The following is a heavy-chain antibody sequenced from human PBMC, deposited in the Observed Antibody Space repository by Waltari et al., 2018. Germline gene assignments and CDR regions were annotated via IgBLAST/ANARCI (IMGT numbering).Heavy chain of an antibody. J-gene: IGHJ6*03. Sequence: QVQLVQSGAEVKKPGSSVKVSCKASGGTFSSYAISWVRQAPGQGLEWMGGFIPILGIANYAQKVQGRVTITADKSTSTAYMELSSLRSEDTAVYYCARARGTVTSYYYYYMDVWGKGTTVTVSS. CDR3: ARARGTVTSYYYYYMDV. D-gene: IGHD4-17*01. V-gene: IGHV1-69*10. CDR2: FIPILGIA. CDR1: GGTFSSYA.